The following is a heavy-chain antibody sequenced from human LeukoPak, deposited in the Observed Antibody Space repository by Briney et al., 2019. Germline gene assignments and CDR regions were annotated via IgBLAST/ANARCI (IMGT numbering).Heavy chain of an antibody. CDR3: ARDRGYSYGCDAFDI. Sequence: SETLSLTCTVSGGSVSNNYWSWIRQPPGKGLEWIGYIYYSGSTNYNPSLKSRVTISVDTSKNQFSLKLSSVTAADTAVYYCARDRGYSYGCDAFDIWGQGTMVTVSS. D-gene: IGHD5-18*01. J-gene: IGHJ3*02. CDR2: IYYSGST. CDR1: GGSVSNNY. V-gene: IGHV4-59*02.